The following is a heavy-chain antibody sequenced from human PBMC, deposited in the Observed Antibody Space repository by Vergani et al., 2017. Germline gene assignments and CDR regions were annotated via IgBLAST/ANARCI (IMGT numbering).Heavy chain of an antibody. J-gene: IGHJ5*02. CDR1: GYTFTSYY. V-gene: IGHV1-46*03. CDR3: AKDGCSSSSCSAGGNWFDP. CDR2: INPSGGST. D-gene: IGHD2-2*01. Sequence: QVQLVQSGAEVKKPGASVKVSCKASGYTFTSYYMHWVRQAPGQGLEWMGIINPSGGSTSYAHKFQGRITMTRDTSTRTVYMELTSLRSEDTAVYYCAKDGCSSSSCSAGGNWFDPWGQGTLVTVSS.